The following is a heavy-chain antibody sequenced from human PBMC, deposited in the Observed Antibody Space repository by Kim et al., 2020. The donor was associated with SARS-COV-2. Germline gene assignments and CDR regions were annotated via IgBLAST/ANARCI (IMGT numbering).Heavy chain of an antibody. D-gene: IGHD2-15*01. Sequence: ASVKVSCTASGYTFTNYGLSWVRQAPGQGLEWMGWISAYSGNTDYPQNLQDRVSMTTDTSTNTAYMELRSLRSDDTAVYYCARVGEYCSGASCHDYWGRGTLVTV. J-gene: IGHJ4*02. CDR1: GYTFTNYG. CDR3: ARVGEYCSGASCHDY. V-gene: IGHV1-18*01. CDR2: ISAYSGNT.